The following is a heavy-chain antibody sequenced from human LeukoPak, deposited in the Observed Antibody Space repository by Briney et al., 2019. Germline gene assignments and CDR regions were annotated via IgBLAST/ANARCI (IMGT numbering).Heavy chain of an antibody. CDR3: ARVGYSSGWSTAKRDAFDI. Sequence: SQTLSLTCAISGDSVSSNSAAWSWIRQSPSRGLEWLGRTYYRSKWYNDYAVSVKSRITINPDTSKNQFSLQLSSVTPEDTAVYYCARVGYSSGWSTAKRDAFDIWGQGTMVTVSS. CDR1: GDSVSSNSAA. J-gene: IGHJ3*02. D-gene: IGHD6-19*01. V-gene: IGHV6-1*01. CDR2: TYYRSKWYN.